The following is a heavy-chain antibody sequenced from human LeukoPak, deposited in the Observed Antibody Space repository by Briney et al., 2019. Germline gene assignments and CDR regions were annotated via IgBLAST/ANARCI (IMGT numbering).Heavy chain of an antibody. J-gene: IGHJ4*02. CDR1: GGSVNNYY. Sequence: KPSETLSLTCTVSGGSVNNYYWSWIRQPAGKGLEWIGRIYTSGSTNYKSSLKSRLTMSVDTSKSQLSLNLSSVTAAHTDVYYCARGAHCSSGKCSFFDYWGQGTLVTVSS. CDR3: ARGAHCSSGKCSFFDY. V-gene: IGHV4-4*07. D-gene: IGHD2-2*01. CDR2: IYTSGST.